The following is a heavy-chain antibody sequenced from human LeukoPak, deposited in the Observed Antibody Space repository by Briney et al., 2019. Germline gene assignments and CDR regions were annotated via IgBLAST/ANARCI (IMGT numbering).Heavy chain of an antibody. D-gene: IGHD3-3*01. CDR1: GGSISSYF. Sequence: SETLSLTCTVPGGSISSYFWSWIRQPPGKGLEWIGYIYYSGSTNYNPSLKSRVTMSVDTSKNQFSLKLSSVTAADTAVYYCAREEAAVFGVVTNWFDPWGQGTLVTVSS. CDR3: AREEAAVFGVVTNWFDP. V-gene: IGHV4-59*12. J-gene: IGHJ5*02. CDR2: IYYSGST.